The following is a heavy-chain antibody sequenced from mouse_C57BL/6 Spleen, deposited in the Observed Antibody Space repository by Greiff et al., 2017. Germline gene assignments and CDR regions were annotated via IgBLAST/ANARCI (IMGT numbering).Heavy chain of an antibody. J-gene: IGHJ3*01. V-gene: IGHV1-26*01. CDR1: GYTFTDYY. D-gene: IGHD2-2*01. Sequence: EVQLQQSGPELVKPGASVKISCKASGYTFTDYYMNWVKQSHGKSLEWIGDINPNNGGTSYNQKFKGKATLTVDKSSSTAYMELRSLTSEDSAVYYCARGMVTTRAWFAYWGQGTLVTVSA. CDR2: INPNNGGT. CDR3: ARGMVTTRAWFAY.